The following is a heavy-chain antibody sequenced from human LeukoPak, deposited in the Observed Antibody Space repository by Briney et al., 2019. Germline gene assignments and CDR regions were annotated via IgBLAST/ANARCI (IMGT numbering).Heavy chain of an antibody. CDR3: ARRGCGSVTWYNWFDP. CDR1: GYKFAIYW. D-gene: IGHD2-21*01. CDR2: IYPGDSDT. Sequence: GESLKISCKGSGYKFAIYWIGWVRQMPGKGLEWMGIIYPGDSDTRYGPSFQGQVTISVDKSINTAYLQWSSLKTSDTAMYYCARRGCGSVTWYNWFDPWGQGTLHSLSS. V-gene: IGHV5-51*01. J-gene: IGHJ5*02.